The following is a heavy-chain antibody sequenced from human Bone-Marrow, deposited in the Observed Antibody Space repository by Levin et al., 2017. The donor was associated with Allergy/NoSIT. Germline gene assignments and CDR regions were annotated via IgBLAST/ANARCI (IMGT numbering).Heavy chain of an antibody. V-gene: IGHV3-23*01. J-gene: IGHJ4*02. CDR3: AKDRPELEVRSDYVAY. CDR2: ISGSGGAK. D-gene: IGHD1-1*01. Sequence: GGSLRLSCAASGFTFSTYAMSWVRQAPGKGLEWVSDISGSGGAKYYADSVKGRFNISRDNSKNTLYLQMKSLRVEDTAVYYCAKDRPELEVRSDYVAYWGQGALVTVSS. CDR1: GFTFSTYA.